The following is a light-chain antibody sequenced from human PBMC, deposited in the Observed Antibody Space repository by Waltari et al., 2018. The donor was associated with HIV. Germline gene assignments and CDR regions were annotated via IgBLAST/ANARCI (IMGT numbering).Light chain of an antibody. J-gene: IGKJ2*01. Sequence: DIVMTQSPDSLAVSLGERASINCKSSQSLLRANKNYLSWYQHTPGRPPKLLFSWASIRRSGVPARFSAIGSATSFNLTISKLQVEDVGTFYCHQYYGSQNTFGQGTKLEI. CDR2: WAS. CDR1: QSLLRANKNY. CDR3: HQYYGSQNT. V-gene: IGKV4-1*01.